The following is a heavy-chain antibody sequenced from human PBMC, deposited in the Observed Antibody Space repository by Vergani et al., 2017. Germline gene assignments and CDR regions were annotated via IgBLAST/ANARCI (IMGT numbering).Heavy chain of an antibody. D-gene: IGHD3-22*01. V-gene: IGHV3-7*01. CDR2: INQDGSEK. Sequence: EVQLVESGGGLVQPGGSLRLSCAASRFIFSHYWMSWVRQAPGKGLEWVANINQDGSEKYYVDSVKGRFTISRDNAKNSLYLQMNSLRAEDTALYYCARINYYGSSGYSLTRWHNWFDPWGQGTLITFSS. CDR3: ARINYYGSSGYSLTRWHNWFDP. CDR1: RFIFSHYW. J-gene: IGHJ5*02.